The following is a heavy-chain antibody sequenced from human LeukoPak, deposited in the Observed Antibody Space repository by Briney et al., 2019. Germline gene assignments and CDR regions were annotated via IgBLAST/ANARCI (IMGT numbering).Heavy chain of an antibody. CDR2: IKQDGSEK. CDR3: ARGGVDYYGSGTYYLMYYFDY. J-gene: IGHJ4*02. Sequence: GGSLRLSCAASGFTFSNYGMHWVRQAPGKGLEWVANIKQDGSEKYYVDSVKGRFTISRDNAKNSLYLQMNSLRAEDTAAYFCARGGVDYYGSGTYYLMYYFDYWGQGALVTVSS. V-gene: IGHV3-7*03. CDR1: GFTFSNYG. D-gene: IGHD3-10*01.